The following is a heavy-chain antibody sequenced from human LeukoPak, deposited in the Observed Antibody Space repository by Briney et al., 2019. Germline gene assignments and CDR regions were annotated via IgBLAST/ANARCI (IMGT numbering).Heavy chain of an antibody. V-gene: IGHV4-31*03. Sequence: TSETLSLTCTVSGGSISSGGYYWSWIRQHPGKGLEWIGYIYYSGSTYYNPSLKSRVTISVDTSKNQFSLKLSSVTAADTAVYYRARGPASSGYWEYYFDYWGQGTLVTVSS. D-gene: IGHD3-22*01. J-gene: IGHJ4*02. CDR1: GGSISSGGYY. CDR2: IYYSGST. CDR3: ARGPASSGYWEYYFDY.